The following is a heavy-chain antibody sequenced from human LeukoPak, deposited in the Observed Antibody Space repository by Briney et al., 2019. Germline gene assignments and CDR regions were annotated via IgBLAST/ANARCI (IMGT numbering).Heavy chain of an antibody. CDR2: IIPIFGTA. D-gene: IGHD3-3*01. V-gene: IGHV1-69*13. J-gene: IGHJ5*02. CDR1: GGTFSSFA. Sequence: SVKVSCKASGGTFSSFAISWVRQAPGQGLEWMGGIIPIFGTANYAQKFQGRVTITADESTSTAYMELSSLRSEDTAVYYCARGAPPRVTIFGVVTADNWFDPWGQGTLVTVSS. CDR3: ARGAPPRVTIFGVVTADNWFDP.